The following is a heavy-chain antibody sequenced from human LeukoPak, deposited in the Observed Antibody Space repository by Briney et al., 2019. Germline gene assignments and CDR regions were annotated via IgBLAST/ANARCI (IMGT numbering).Heavy chain of an antibody. V-gene: IGHV3-33*08. CDR1: GFTFSRHG. CDR3: AREAAWGNWYFDH. Sequence: PGGSLRLSCAASGFTFSRHGMHWVRQALGKGLEWVAVIGDTGRAKYYADSVEGRFTASRDNFKNTLYLEMNSLRYDDTALYYCAREAAWGNWYFDHWGRGTLVTVSS. D-gene: IGHD3-16*01. J-gene: IGHJ2*01. CDR2: IGDTGRAK.